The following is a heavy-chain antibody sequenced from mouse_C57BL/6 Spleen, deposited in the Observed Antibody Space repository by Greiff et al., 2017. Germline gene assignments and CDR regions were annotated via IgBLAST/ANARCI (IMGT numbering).Heavy chain of an antibody. V-gene: IGHV3-6*01. D-gene: IGHD2-4*01. CDR1: GYSITSGYY. CDR3: ASIYYDYDGDWYFDV. J-gene: IGHJ1*03. Sequence: DVKLQESGPGLVKPSQSLSLTCSVTGYSITSGYYWNWIRQFPGNKLEWMGYISYDGSNNYNPSLKNRISITRDTSKNQFFLKLNSVTTEDTATYYCASIYYDYDGDWYFDVWGTGTTVTVSS. CDR2: ISYDGSN.